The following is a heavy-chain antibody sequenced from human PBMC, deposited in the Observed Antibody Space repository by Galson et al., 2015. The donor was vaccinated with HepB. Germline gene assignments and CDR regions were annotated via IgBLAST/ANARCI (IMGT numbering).Heavy chain of an antibody. V-gene: IGHV5-51*01. J-gene: IGHJ4*02. CDR2: IYPGGSDT. CDR1: GYNFADYW. CDR3: ARQRFFDY. D-gene: IGHD3-3*01. Sequence: QSGAEVKKPGESLKISCKVSGYNFADYWIGRVRQVPGKGLEWMGIIYPGGSDTRYSPSFQGQVTISVDKSISTAYPQWTSLKASDTAMYYCARQRFFDYWGQGTLVTVSS.